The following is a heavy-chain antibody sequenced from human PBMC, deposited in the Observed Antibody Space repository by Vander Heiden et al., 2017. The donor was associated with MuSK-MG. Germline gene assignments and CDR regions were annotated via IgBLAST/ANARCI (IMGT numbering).Heavy chain of an antibody. V-gene: IGHV3-30*01. CDR2: ISYDGSNK. CDR1: SSYA. CDR3: AREFSRRGAVGYYDGKDG. D-gene: IGHD1-26*01. Sequence: SSYAMHWVRQAPGKGLEWVAVISYDGSNKYYADSVKGRFTISRDNSQTTLYLQLNSLRAEDTAVYYCAREFSRRGAVGYYDGKDGWG. J-gene: IGHJ6*01.